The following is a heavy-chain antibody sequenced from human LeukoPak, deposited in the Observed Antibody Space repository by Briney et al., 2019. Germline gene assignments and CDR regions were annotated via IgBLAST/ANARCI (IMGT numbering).Heavy chain of an antibody. V-gene: IGHV4-59*01. Sequence: SETLSLTCAVSGGSISTYYWSWIRQPPGKGLEWIGYIYHSGSTNYNPSLKSRVTISVDTSQNQFYLKLSSVTAADTAVYYCARDGYSGSDALWGQGTLVTVSS. CDR2: IYHSGST. CDR3: ARDGYSGSDAL. D-gene: IGHD5-12*01. J-gene: IGHJ4*02. CDR1: GGSISTYY.